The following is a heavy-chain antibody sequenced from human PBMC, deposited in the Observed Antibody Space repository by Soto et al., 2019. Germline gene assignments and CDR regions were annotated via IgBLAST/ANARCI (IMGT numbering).Heavy chain of an antibody. D-gene: IGHD2-2*01. J-gene: IGHJ4*02. V-gene: IGHV3-23*01. CDR3: AIAPCSSSNDRGYYFDY. Sequence: EVQLLESGGGLVQPGGSLRLSCAASGFTFSSYAMSWVRQAPGKGLEWVSAIRGSGGSTYYADSVKGRFTISRDNSKNTLYLQMNSLRAEDTAVYYCAIAPCSSSNDRGYYFDYWGQGTLVTVSS. CDR2: IRGSGGST. CDR1: GFTFSSYA.